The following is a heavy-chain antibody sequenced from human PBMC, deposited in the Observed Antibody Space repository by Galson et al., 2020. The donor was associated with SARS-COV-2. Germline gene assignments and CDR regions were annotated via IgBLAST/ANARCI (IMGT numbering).Heavy chain of an antibody. V-gene: IGHV3-73*01. CDR1: GFTFSGSA. Sequence: GESLKISCAASGFTFSGSAMHWVRQASGKGLEWVGRIRSKANSYATAYAASVKGRFTISRDDSKNTAYLQMNSLKTEDTAVYYCTRAEGGSYYSNDAFDIWGQGTMVTVSS. D-gene: IGHD1-26*01. CDR2: IRSKANSYAT. CDR3: TRAEGGSYYSNDAFDI. J-gene: IGHJ3*02.